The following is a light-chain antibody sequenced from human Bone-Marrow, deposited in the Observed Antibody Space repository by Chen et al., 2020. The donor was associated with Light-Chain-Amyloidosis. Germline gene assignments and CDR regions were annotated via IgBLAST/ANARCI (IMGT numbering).Light chain of an antibody. J-gene: IGKJ1*01. V-gene: IGKV1-5*03. Sequence: DIQITQSPSTLSASVGDRVTITCRTSPTINNWVAWYQQKPGKAPKLLIYKASSLESGVPSRFRGSGSGTEFTLTISSLQTDDFATYYCQQYNSYSRTFGQGTKVEI. CDR3: QQYNSYSRT. CDR1: PTINNW. CDR2: KAS.